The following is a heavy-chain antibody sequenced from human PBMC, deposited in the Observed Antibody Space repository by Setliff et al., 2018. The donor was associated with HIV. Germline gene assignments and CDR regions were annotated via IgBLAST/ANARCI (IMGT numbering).Heavy chain of an antibody. CDR3: ARDDHGDPFDY. CDR2: ISPANGNT. J-gene: IGHJ4*02. CDR1: GYTFTDNY. Sequence: VASVKVSCKASGYTFTDNYIHWVRQAPGQGLEWMGWISPANGNTNYAQNVRGRVTMVTETSTSTAYMELRRLRSDDTAIYYCARDDHGDPFDYWGQGTLVTVSS. V-gene: IGHV1-18*04. D-gene: IGHD4-17*01.